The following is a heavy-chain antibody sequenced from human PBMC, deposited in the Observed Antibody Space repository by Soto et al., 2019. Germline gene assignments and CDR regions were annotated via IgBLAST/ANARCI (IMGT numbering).Heavy chain of an antibody. CDR3: AKEVAPMVGANGFDP. CDR1: GVTFSSYG. V-gene: IGHV3-30*18. Sequence: PVGSLCLSCAASGVTFSSYGLHWVRQAPGQGLGWVAVISYDGSNKYYADSVKGRFTISRDNSKNTLYLQMNSLRAEDTAVYYCAKEVAPMVGANGFDPWGQGTLVTVSS. CDR2: ISYDGSNK. J-gene: IGHJ5*02. D-gene: IGHD1-26*01.